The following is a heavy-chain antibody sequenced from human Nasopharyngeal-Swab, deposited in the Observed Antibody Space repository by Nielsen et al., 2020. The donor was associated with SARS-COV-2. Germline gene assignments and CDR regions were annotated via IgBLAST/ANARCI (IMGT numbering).Heavy chain of an antibody. V-gene: IGHV3-33*06. J-gene: IGHJ4*02. CDR3: AKATLYDILTGAFDY. Sequence: WIRQPPGKGLEWVAVIWYDGSNKYYADSVKGRFTISRDNSKNTLYLQMNSLRAEDTAVYYCAKATLYDILTGAFDYWGQGTLVTVSS. CDR2: IWYDGSNK. D-gene: IGHD3-9*01.